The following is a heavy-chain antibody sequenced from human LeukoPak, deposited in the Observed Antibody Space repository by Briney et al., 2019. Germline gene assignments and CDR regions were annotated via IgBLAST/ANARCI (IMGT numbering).Heavy chain of an antibody. Sequence: GESLKISCKGSGYTFSSYWIGWARQMPGKGLEWMGIIYPTDSDTRYSPSFQGQVTISADKSISTAYLQWSSLKTSDSAMYYCARHPNYCRGGTCYSSNYFDYWGQGTLVTVSS. CDR1: GYTFSSYW. J-gene: IGHJ4*02. V-gene: IGHV5-51*01. CDR2: IYPTDSDT. D-gene: IGHD1-14*01. CDR3: ARHPNYCRGGTCYSSNYFDY.